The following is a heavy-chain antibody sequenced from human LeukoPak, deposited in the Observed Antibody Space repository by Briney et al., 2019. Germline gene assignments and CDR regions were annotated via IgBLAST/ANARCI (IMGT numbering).Heavy chain of an antibody. D-gene: IGHD3-16*02. CDR1: GCTFSCCG. J-gene: IGHJ3*02. Sequence: GGSLRLSWAAAGCTFSCCGMSWVRQAPGKGLGWVSAISGNGGSTYYADSVKCLFTISRDNSKNTLYLQMNSLRAEDTAVYYCEKDARLLYDYVWGSYRIDAFDIWGQGTMVTVSS. CDR3: EKDARLLYDYVWGSYRIDAFDI. V-gene: IGHV3-23*01. CDR2: ISGNGGST.